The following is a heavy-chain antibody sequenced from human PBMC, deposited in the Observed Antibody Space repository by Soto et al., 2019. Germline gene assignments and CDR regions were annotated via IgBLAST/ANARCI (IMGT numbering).Heavy chain of an antibody. Sequence: GGSVRLSCAASGFTFSSYGMHWVRQAPGKGLEWVAVIWYDGSNKYYADSVKGRFTISRDNSKNTLYLQINSLRAEDTAVYYCARGLGYCSGGSCWTFDYWGQGTLVTVSS. J-gene: IGHJ4*02. CDR3: ARGLGYCSGGSCWTFDY. V-gene: IGHV3-33*01. CDR2: IWYDGSNK. CDR1: GFTFSSYG. D-gene: IGHD2-15*01.